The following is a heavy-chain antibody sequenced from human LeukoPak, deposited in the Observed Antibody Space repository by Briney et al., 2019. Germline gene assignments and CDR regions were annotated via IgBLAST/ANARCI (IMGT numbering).Heavy chain of an antibody. CDR1: GYTFTSYD. Sequence: ASVKVSCXTSGYTFTSYDINWVRQAPGQGLEWMGIINPSGGSTSYAQKFQGRVTMTRDTSTSTVYMELSSLRSEDTAVYYCARARYGSGSYYLPGTPEFDYWGQGTLVTVSS. V-gene: IGHV1-46*01. CDR3: ARARYGSGSYYLPGTPEFDY. J-gene: IGHJ4*02. CDR2: INPSGGST. D-gene: IGHD3-10*01.